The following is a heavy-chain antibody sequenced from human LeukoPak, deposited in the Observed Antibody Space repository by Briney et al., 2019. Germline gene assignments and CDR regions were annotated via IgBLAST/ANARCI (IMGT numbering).Heavy chain of an antibody. CDR1: GYSFTSYS. CDR3: ARLTRPTTYYYGSGSYLGMDV. D-gene: IGHD3-10*01. V-gene: IGHV5-51*01. J-gene: IGHJ6*02. Sequence: VESLKISCKGSGYSFTSYSIGWVRQMPVKGLGWMGIIYPGDSETRDSPSFQCKVAISADKSIITAYRQWSSLKDSDTAMYYCARLTRPTTYYYGSGSYLGMDVWGQGTTVTVSS. CDR2: IYPGDSET.